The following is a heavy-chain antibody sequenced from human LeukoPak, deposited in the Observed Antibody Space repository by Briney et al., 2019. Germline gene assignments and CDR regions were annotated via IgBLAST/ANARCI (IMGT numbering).Heavy chain of an antibody. CDR1: GWSFNDYY. V-gene: IGHV4-34*01. Sequence: SETLSLTCAVYGWSFNDYYWNWIRQPPGKGLEWIWEINHRGSTNYNPSLKSRVTISVDTSKNQFSLELTSLAAADTAVNYCARGQVPSARGHNWFDPWGQGTLVTVSS. J-gene: IGHJ5*02. CDR2: INHRGST. CDR3: ARGQVPSARGHNWFDP.